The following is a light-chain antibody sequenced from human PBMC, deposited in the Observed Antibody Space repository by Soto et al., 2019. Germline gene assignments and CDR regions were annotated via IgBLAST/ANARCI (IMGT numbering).Light chain of an antibody. Sequence: QSVLTQPPSVSAAPGQTVTISCSGSSSNLGNNYVSWYQQLPGTAPTLLIYENNKRPSGSPDRFFGSKSATSTTLGITGLQTGDEADYYCGAWDSSLSARVFGGGTKLTVL. CDR2: ENN. J-gene: IGLJ3*02. CDR3: GAWDSSLSARV. CDR1: SSNLGNNY. V-gene: IGLV1-51*02.